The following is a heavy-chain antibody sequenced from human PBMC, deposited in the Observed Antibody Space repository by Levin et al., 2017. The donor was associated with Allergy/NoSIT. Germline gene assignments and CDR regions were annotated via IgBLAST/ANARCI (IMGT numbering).Heavy chain of an antibody. CDR3: ASQYNSGWSQYYYYGMDV. D-gene: IGHD6-19*01. CDR1: GFTFSSYS. J-gene: IGHJ6*02. Sequence: GGSLRLSCAASGFTFSSYSMNWVRQAPGKGLEWVSYISSSGRTIYYADSLKGRFTISRDNGKNSLYLQMNSLRAEDTAVYYCASQYNSGWSQYYYYGMDVWGQGTTVTVSS. CDR2: ISSSGRTI. V-gene: IGHV3-48*01.